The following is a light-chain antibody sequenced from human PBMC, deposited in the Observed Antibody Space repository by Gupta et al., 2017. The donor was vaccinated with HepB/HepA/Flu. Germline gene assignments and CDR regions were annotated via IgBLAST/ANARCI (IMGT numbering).Light chain of an antibody. CDR1: SXXXXXDFW. V-gene: IGLV5-52*01. CDR2: YHSDSNK. J-gene: IGLJ3*02. Sequence: VLTXXXXXXXSSGASXRLTXLLXSXXXXXDFWIRWYQQKPGNPPRYLLYYHSDSNKGQGSGVPSRFSGSNDASANAGILRISGLQPEDEADYYCGTWHSNSKTWVFGGGTNLTVL. CDR3: GTWHSNSKTWV.